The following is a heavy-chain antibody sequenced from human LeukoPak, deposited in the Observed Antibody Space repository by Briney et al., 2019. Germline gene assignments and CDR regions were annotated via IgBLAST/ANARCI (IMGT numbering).Heavy chain of an antibody. CDR2: ISSSSYI. V-gene: IGHV3-21*01. Sequence: GGSPRLSCAASGFTFSSYSMNWVRQAPGKGLEWVSSISSSSYIYYADSVKGRFTISRDNAKNSPYLQMNSLRAEDTAVYYCARDRWGGYRNYYYYGMDVWGQGTTVTVSS. CDR3: ARDRWGGYRNYYYYGMDV. J-gene: IGHJ6*02. D-gene: IGHD6-25*01. CDR1: GFTFSSYS.